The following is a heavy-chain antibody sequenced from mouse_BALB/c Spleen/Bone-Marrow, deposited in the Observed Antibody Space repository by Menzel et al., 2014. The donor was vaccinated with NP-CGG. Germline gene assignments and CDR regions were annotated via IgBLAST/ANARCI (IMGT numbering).Heavy chain of an antibody. Sequence: VQRVESGSVPVRPGASVKLSCKASGYTFTNSWIHWAKQRPGQGLEWIGEIRPNSGNTNFNEKFKVKATLTVDTSSSTAYVDLSSLTAEDSAVYYCARHHRYAYYFDYWGQGTTLTVSS. CDR2: IRPNSGNT. CDR1: GYTFTNSW. D-gene: IGHD2-14*01. CDR3: ARHHRYAYYFDY. J-gene: IGHJ2*01. V-gene: IGHV1S130*01.